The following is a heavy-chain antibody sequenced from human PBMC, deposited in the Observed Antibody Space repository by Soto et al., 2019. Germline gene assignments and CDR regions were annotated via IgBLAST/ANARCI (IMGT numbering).Heavy chain of an antibody. V-gene: IGHV4-30-4*01. CDR2: TYYSGST. CDR1: GGSISSCDYY. D-gene: IGHD5-18*01. CDR3: ARDLVGYSYGYAFDY. J-gene: IGHJ4*02. Sequence: QVQLQESGPGLVKPSQTLSLTCTVSGGSISSCDYYWSWIRQPPGKGMEWIGYTYYSGSTYSIPSFNSLVTISVDTAKYQFSMKLSSVTAADTAVYYCARDLVGYSYGYAFDYWGQGTLVTVSS.